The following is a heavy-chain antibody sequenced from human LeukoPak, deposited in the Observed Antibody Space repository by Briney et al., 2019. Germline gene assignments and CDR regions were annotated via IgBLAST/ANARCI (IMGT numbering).Heavy chain of an antibody. CDR2: IYYSGST. CDR3: AGGYYDSRQLFDYYMDV. J-gene: IGHJ6*03. V-gene: IGHV4-59*01. D-gene: IGHD3-22*01. CDR1: DFPFSSYE. Sequence: GSLRLSCAASDFPFSSYEMNWVRQAPGKGLEWIGYIYYSGSTNYNPSLKSRVTISVDTSKNQFSLKLSSVTAADTAVYYCAGGYYDSRQLFDYYMDVWGKGTTVTVSS.